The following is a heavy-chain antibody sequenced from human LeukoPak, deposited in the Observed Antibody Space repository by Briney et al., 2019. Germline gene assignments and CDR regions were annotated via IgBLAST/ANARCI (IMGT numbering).Heavy chain of an antibody. V-gene: IGHV4-61*02. D-gene: IGHD5-12*01. CDR2: IYTSGST. Sequence: PSETLSLTCTVSGGSISSGSYYWSWIRQPAGKGLEWIGRIYTSGSTNYNPSLKSRVTISVDTSKNQFSLKLSSVTAADTAVYYCARHAGEWLRSFFDVGAYMDVWGKGTTVTISS. CDR1: GGSISSGSYY. CDR3: ARHAGEWLRSFFDVGAYMDV. J-gene: IGHJ6*03.